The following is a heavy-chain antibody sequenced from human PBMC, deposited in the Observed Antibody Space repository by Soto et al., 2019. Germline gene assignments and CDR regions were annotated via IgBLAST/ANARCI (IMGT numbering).Heavy chain of an antibody. D-gene: IGHD3-22*01. V-gene: IGHV3-23*01. Sequence: SLRLSCAASGFTFSSYAMSWVRQAPGKGLEWVSAISGSGGSTYYADSVKGRFTISRDNSKNTLYLQMNSLRAEDTAVYYCAKDHGYYDSSGYLCYFDYWGQGTLVTVSS. CDR1: GFTFSSYA. CDR2: ISGSGGST. CDR3: AKDHGYYDSSGYLCYFDY. J-gene: IGHJ4*02.